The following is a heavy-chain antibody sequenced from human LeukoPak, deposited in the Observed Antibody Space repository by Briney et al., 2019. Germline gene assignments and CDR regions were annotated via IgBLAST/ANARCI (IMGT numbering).Heavy chain of an antibody. CDR2: IHSDGSSA. V-gene: IGHV3-74*01. CDR1: GFTFSSYW. J-gene: IGHJ4*02. Sequence: SGGSLRLSCAASGFTFSSYWMHWVRHAPGKGLVWVSQIHSDGSSANYADSVQGRFTASRDNAKNTLYLQMNSLRAEDTAVYYCIRDRGYSLGRDYWGQGTLVTVSS. D-gene: IGHD5-18*01. CDR3: IRDRGYSLGRDY.